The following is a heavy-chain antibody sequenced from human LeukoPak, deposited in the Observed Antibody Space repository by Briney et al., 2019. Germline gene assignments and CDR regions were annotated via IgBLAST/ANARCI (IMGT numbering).Heavy chain of an antibody. CDR1: GFTFSSYS. J-gene: IGHJ4*02. CDR3: ARGGAAAPWRFDY. D-gene: IGHD6-13*01. V-gene: IGHV3-21*01. CDR2: ISSSSSYI. Sequence: GGSLRLSCAASGFTFSSYSMNWVRQAPGKGLEWVSSISSSSSYIYYADSVKGRFTISRDNAKNSLYLQMNSLRAEDTAVYYCARGGAAAPWRFDYWGQGTLVTVSS.